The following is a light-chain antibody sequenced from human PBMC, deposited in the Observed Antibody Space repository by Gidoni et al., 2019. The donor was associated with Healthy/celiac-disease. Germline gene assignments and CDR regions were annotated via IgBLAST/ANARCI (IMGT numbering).Light chain of an antibody. Sequence: EIVLTQSPGTLSLSPGESATLSCRASQRVSSSYLALYQQKPGQAPRHLIYGASSRATGIPDRFSCSGSGTDFTLTISRLEPEDFAVYYCQQYGTSPPTWTFGQGTKVEIK. CDR2: GAS. V-gene: IGKV3-20*01. CDR3: QQYGTSPPTWT. CDR1: QRVSSSY. J-gene: IGKJ1*01.